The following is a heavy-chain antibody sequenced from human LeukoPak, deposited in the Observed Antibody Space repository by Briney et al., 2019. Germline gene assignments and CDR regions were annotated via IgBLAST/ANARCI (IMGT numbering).Heavy chain of an antibody. Sequence: PSQTLSLTCTVSGGSISSGSYYWSWIRQPAGKGLEWIGRIYSSGRSTNYNPSLKSRVTISVDTSKNQFSLTLTSVTAADTALFYCARVSVEGRGPPRYHFDYWGQGTLVAVSS. CDR3: ARVSVEGRGPPRYHFDY. J-gene: IGHJ4*02. V-gene: IGHV4-61*02. CDR2: IYSSGRST. D-gene: IGHD3-10*01. CDR1: GGSISSGSYY.